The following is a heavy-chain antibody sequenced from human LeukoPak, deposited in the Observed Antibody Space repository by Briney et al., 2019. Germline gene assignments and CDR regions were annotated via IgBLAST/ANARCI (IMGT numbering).Heavy chain of an antibody. D-gene: IGHD6-6*01. CDR2: IYSGGST. CDR1: GFTVSSNY. J-gene: IGHJ4*02. V-gene: IGHV3-66*02. CDR3: ARDAGYSSSLFLDY. Sequence: GGSLRLSCAASGFTVSSNYMSWVRQAPGKRPEWVSVIYSGGSTYYADSVKGRFTISRDNSKNTLYLQMNSLRAEDTAVYYCARDAGYSSSLFLDYWGQGTLVTVSS.